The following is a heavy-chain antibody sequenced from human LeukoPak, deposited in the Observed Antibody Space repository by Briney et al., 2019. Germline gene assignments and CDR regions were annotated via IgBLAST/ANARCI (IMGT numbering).Heavy chain of an antibody. Sequence: PSETLSLTRTLSARSIVMSYWKWTRQPPGKGLEWIAGITSSGTAHYHPSLESQVTISLDTSSNQFSLKLTFVTAADTALYYCATAPNYRRYSFHSCGQGTKVTVSS. CDR2: ITSSGTA. CDR3: ATAPNYRRYSFHS. V-gene: IGHV4-59*05. D-gene: IGHD3-16*02. CDR1: ARSIVMSY. J-gene: IGHJ4*02.